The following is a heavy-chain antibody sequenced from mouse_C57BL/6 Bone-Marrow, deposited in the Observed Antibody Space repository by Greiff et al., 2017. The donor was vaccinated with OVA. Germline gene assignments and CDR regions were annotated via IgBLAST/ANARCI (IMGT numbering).Heavy chain of an antibody. Sequence: QVQLQQSGAELVKPGASVKLSCKASGYTFTSYWMQWVKQRPGQGLEWIGEIDPSDSYTNYNQKFKGKATLTVDTSSSTAYMQLSSLTSEDSAVYYSASLGVFGYWGQGTTLTVSS. CDR3: ASLGVFGY. CDR2: IDPSDSYT. D-gene: IGHD4-1*01. J-gene: IGHJ2*01. V-gene: IGHV1-50*01. CDR1: GYTFTSYW.